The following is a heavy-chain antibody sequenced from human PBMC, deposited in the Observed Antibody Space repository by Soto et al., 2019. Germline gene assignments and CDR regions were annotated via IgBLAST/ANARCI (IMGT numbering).Heavy chain of an antibody. V-gene: IGHV5-51*01. CDR1: GYSFTSYW. CDR2: IYPGDSDT. D-gene: IGHD3-16*02. J-gene: IGHJ5*02. CDR3: ARHARAVYDYIWGSYPLAAFWFDP. Sequence: GESLKISCKGSGYSFTSYWIGWVRQMPGKGLEWMGIIYPGDSDTRYSPSFQGQVTISADKSIGTAYLQWSSLKASDTAMYYCARHARAVYDYIWGSYPLAAFWFDPWGQGTLVTVSS.